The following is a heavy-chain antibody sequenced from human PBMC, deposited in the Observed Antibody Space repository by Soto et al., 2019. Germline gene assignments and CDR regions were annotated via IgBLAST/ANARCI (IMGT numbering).Heavy chain of an antibody. CDR1: GFKFSLYA. Sequence: QVNLVESGGGVVQPGRSLRLSCAASGFKFSLYAMHWVRQTPGKGLEWVAFISSDGVKTEYAESVKGRFTVSRDNSQNAIYLDMSSLRTEDTAVYYCLRRLVATMSYFGMDVWGQGTTVSVSS. CDR3: LRRLVATMSYFGMDV. V-gene: IGHV3-30-3*01. D-gene: IGHD3-22*01. J-gene: IGHJ6*02. CDR2: ISSDGVKT.